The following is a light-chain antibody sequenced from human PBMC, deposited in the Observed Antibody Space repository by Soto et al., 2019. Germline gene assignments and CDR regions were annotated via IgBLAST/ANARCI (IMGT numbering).Light chain of an antibody. J-gene: IGKJ1*01. Sequence: EIGMTQSPATLSVSPGERATLSCRASQSISNNVAWYQQNPGQAPSLLVYAASTRVTGIPARVSGSGSGTAFTLTISCLQSEGFSVDYCQYYNSWPSWTFGQGTKVEIK. CDR3: QYYNSWPSWT. CDR1: QSISNN. V-gene: IGKV3-15*01. CDR2: AAS.